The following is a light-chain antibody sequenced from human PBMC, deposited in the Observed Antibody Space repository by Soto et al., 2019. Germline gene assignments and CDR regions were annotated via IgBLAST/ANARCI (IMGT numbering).Light chain of an antibody. CDR3: QQHDILPIT. CDR1: QSVSSK. V-gene: IGKV3-15*01. CDR2: DAS. Sequence: EIAMTQSPATLSVSPGERATLSCRASQSVSSKLAWYQQKPGQAPRLLIYDASTRATGIPARFSGSGSGTEFTLTISSLQSEDFALYYCQQHDILPITFGQGTRLEIK. J-gene: IGKJ5*01.